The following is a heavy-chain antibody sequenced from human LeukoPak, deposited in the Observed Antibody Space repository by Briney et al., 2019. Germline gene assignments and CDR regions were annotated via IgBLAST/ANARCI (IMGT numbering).Heavy chain of an antibody. CDR3: AKLILHLTLDYGDYVEDY. J-gene: IGHJ4*02. CDR2: IKQDGSEK. CDR1: GFTFSSYW. D-gene: IGHD4-17*01. V-gene: IGHV3-7*01. Sequence: PGGSLRLSCAASGFTFSSYWMSWVRQAPGKGLEWVANIKQDGSEKYYVDSVKGRFTISRDNAKNSLYLQMNSLRAEDTAVYYCAKLILHLTLDYGDYVEDYWGQGTLVTVSS.